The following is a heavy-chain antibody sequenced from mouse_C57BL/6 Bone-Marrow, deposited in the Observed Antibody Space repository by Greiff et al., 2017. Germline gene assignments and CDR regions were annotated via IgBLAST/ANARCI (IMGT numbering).Heavy chain of an antibody. D-gene: IGHD2-4*01. CDR2: IYPGSGST. CDR1: GYTFTSYW. V-gene: IGHV1-55*01. J-gene: IGHJ3*01. CDR3: AREGEDYGGCAY. Sequence: QVQLQQPGAELVKPGASVKMSCKASGYTFTSYWITWVKQRPGQGLEWIGDIYPGSGSTNYNEKFKSKATLTVDTSSSTAYMQLSSLTSEDSAVYYCAREGEDYGGCAYWGQGTLVTVSA.